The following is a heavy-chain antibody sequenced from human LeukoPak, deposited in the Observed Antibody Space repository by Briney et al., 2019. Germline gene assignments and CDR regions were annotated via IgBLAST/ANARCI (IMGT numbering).Heavy chain of an antibody. CDR2: INNDGSDT. CDR3: ARGLRGPDY. Sequence: GGSLRLSCAASGFTFSSYWMHWVRQAPGKGLEWVSRINNDGSDTTYADSVKGRFTVSRDNAKSTLYAEMNSLRADDTAVYYCARGLRGPDYWGQGTLVTVSS. V-gene: IGHV3-74*01. CDR1: GFTFSSYW. J-gene: IGHJ4*02. D-gene: IGHD3-10*01.